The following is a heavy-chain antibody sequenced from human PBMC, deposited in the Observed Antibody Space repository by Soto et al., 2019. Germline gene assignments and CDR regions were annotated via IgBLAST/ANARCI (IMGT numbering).Heavy chain of an antibody. D-gene: IGHD2-2*01. J-gene: IGHJ6*02. CDR1: GFTFSSYS. CDR3: ARGVVVVPAAPYGMDV. CDR2: ISSSSSYI. V-gene: IGHV3-21*01. Sequence: GGSLRLSCAASGFTFSSYSMNWVRQAPGKGLEWVSSISSSSSYIYYADSVKGRFTISRDNAKNSLYLQMSSLRAEDTAVYYCARGVVVVPAAPYGMDVWGQGTTVTVSS.